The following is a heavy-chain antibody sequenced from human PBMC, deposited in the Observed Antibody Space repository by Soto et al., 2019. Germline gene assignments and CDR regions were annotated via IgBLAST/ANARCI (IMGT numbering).Heavy chain of an antibody. CDR2: ISGSGGST. CDR3: AKAITMIVVVITDEYYFDY. J-gene: IGHJ4*02. CDR1: GFTFSSYA. V-gene: IGHV3-23*01. D-gene: IGHD3-22*01. Sequence: EVQLLESGGGLVQPGGSLRLSCAASGFTFSSYAMSWVRQAPGKGLEWVSAISGSGGSTYYADSVKGRFTISRDNSKNTLYLQMNSLRAEDTAVYYCAKAITMIVVVITDEYYFDYWGQGTLVTVSS.